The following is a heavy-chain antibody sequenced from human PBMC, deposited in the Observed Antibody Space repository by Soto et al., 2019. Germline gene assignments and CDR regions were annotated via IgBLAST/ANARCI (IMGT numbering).Heavy chain of an antibody. V-gene: IGHV3-30*18. Sequence: SLRLSCAASGFTFSSYGMHWVRQAPGKGLEWVAVISYDGSNKYYADSVKGRFTISRDNSKNTLYLQMNSLRAEDTAVYYCAKSGSSWSQTYYYYGMDVWGQGTTVTVSS. J-gene: IGHJ6*02. D-gene: IGHD6-13*01. CDR2: ISYDGSNK. CDR1: GFTFSSYG. CDR3: AKSGSSWSQTYYYYGMDV.